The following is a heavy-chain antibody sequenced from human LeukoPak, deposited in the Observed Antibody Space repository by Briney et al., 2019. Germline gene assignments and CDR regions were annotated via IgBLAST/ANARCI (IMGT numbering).Heavy chain of an antibody. J-gene: IGHJ4*02. CDR3: AKISREGATTGPGGPGNFDY. V-gene: IGHV3-23*01. D-gene: IGHD1-26*01. CDR2: ISGVGYST. Sequence: GGSLRLSCAASGFTFSDYYMSWVRQAPGRGLEWVSAISGVGYSTYYADSVKGRFTISRDNSKNTLYLQMNSLRAEDTAIYYCAKISREGATTGPGGPGNFDYWGQGTLVTVSS. CDR1: GFTFSDYY.